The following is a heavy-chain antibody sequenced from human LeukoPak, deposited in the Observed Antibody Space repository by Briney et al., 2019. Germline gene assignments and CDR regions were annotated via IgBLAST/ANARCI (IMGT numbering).Heavy chain of an antibody. J-gene: IGHJ4*02. V-gene: IGHV1-18*01. Sequence: ASVKVSCKASGYTLTSYGISWVRQAPGQGLEWMGWISAYNGNTNYAQKLQGRVTMTTDTSTSTAYMELRSLRSDDTAVYYCGRVLSSGWYRYWGQGTLVTVSS. D-gene: IGHD6-19*01. CDR1: GYTLTSYG. CDR2: ISAYNGNT. CDR3: GRVLSSGWYRY.